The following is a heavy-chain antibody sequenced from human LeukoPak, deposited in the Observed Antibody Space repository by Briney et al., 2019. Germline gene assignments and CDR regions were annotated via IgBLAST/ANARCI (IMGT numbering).Heavy chain of an antibody. D-gene: IGHD3-22*01. V-gene: IGHV1-2*02. CDR3: ARGWLPDY. CDR1: GYSFIDHY. CDR2: SNPNSGFT. J-gene: IGHJ4*02. Sequence: ASVKVSCKASGYSFIDHYIHWVRQAPGQGLEWMGWSNPNSGFTDYAQKFQGRVTMTRDTSTSTVYMELSSLRSEDTAVYYCARGWLPDYWGQGTLVTVSS.